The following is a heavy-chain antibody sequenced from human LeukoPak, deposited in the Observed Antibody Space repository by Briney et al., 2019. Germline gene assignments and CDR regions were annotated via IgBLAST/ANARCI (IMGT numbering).Heavy chain of an antibody. CDR2: IYYSGST. V-gene: IGHV4-39*07. CDR3: ARVKVVPAAPIDY. D-gene: IGHD2-2*01. CDR1: GGSISSSSYY. J-gene: IGHJ4*02. Sequence: SETLSLTCTVSGGSISSSSYYWGWIRQPPGKGLEWIGSIYYSGSTYYNPSLKSRVTISVDTSKNQFSLKLSSVTAADTAVYYCARVKVVPAAPIDYWGQGTLVTVSS.